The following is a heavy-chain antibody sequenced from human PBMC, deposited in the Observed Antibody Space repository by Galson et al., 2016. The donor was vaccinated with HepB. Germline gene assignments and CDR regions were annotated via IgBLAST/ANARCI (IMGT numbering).Heavy chain of an antibody. CDR3: ARTTGACGGDCSWFDP. Sequence: TLSLTCTVSGGSIRSPNYYWTWIRQHPGKGLEWIGYIFYRGDTYYNPSPRSRVSLSMDTSKNRFSLQLKFVTAADAAVYYCARTTGACGGDCSWFDPWGQGTLVTVSS. V-gene: IGHV4-31*03. CDR2: IFYRGDT. D-gene: IGHD2-21*02. CDR1: GGSIRSPNYY. J-gene: IGHJ5*02.